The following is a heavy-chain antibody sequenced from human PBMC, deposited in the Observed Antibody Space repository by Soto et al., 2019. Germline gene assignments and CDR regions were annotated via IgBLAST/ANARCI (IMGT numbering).Heavy chain of an antibody. J-gene: IGHJ4*02. Sequence: QVQLVQSGAEVKKPGASVKVSCKASGYTFTSYDINWVRQATGQGLEWMGWMNPNSGNTGYAQKFQGTVTNTRNTSLSTTYRQLTGVRSEDTAAYYCATEEAGGSYLDYWGQGTLVTVSS. CDR1: GYTFTSYD. D-gene: IGHD1-26*01. CDR2: MNPNSGNT. CDR3: ATEEAGGSYLDY. V-gene: IGHV1-8*01.